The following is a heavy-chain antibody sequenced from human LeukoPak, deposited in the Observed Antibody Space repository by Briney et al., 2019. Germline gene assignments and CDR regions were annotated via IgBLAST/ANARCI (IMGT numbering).Heavy chain of an antibody. Sequence: SETLSLTCTVSGGSISSYYWSWIRQPPGKGLEWIGYIYYSGSTNYNPSLKSRVTIPVDTSKNQFSLKLSSVTAADTAVYYCARRIAAARKNYYYGMDVWGQGTTVTVSS. D-gene: IGHD6-13*01. V-gene: IGHV4-59*08. CDR1: GGSISSYY. CDR2: IYYSGST. CDR3: ARRIAAARKNYYYGMDV. J-gene: IGHJ6*02.